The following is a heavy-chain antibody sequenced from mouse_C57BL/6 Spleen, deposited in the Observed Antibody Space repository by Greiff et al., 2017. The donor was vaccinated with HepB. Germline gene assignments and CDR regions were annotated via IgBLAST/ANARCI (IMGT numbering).Heavy chain of an antibody. V-gene: IGHV14-1*01. J-gene: IGHJ4*01. CDR3: TTSGPLLRSYAMDY. CDR2: IDPEDGDT. D-gene: IGHD1-1*01. CDR1: GFNIKDYY. Sequence: EVKLQQSGAELVRPGASVKLSCTASGFNIKDYYMHWVKQRPEQGLEWIGRIDPEDGDTEYAPKFQGKATMTADTSSNTAYLQLSSLTSEDTAVYYCTTSGPLLRSYAMDYWGQGTSVTVSS.